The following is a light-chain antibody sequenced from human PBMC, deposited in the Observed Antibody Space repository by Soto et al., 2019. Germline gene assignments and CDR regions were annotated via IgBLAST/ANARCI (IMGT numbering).Light chain of an antibody. CDR1: QDISKS. V-gene: IGKV1-33*01. Sequence: DIQMTQSPSSLSASVGDRVTITCQASQDISKSLSWYQQKPGQAPKLLIYLTSNLERGVPSRFSGSGSGTHFSLTISSLQPADFATYFCQQYDSVPYTFGQGTMLDMK. CDR3: QQYDSVPYT. J-gene: IGKJ2*01. CDR2: LTS.